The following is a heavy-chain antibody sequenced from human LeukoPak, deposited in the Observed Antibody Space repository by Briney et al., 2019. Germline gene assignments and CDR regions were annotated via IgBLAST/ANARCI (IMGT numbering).Heavy chain of an antibody. D-gene: IGHD3-10*01. CDR2: IGSSGATI. Sequence: GGSLRLSGEASGFTFTKFAMSWVRQAPGKGPEWVSGIGSSGATIFYADSVKGRFTISRDNSKNTVYLEMNNLRAEDTAIYYCAKISVGPLSRPTHVSLYYGMDVWGQGTTVTVSS. CDR3: AKISVGPLSRPTHVSLYYGMDV. CDR1: GFTFTKFA. V-gene: IGHV3-23*01. J-gene: IGHJ6*02.